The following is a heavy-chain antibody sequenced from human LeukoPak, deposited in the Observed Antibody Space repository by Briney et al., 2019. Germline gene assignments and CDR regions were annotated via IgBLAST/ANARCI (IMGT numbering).Heavy chain of an antibody. CDR2: ISVYNGNT. Sequence: ASVKVSCKTSGYTFNSYGINWVRQAPGQGLEWMGWISVYNGNTNYAQKLQGRVTMTTDTSTSTAYMELRSLRSDDTAVYYCARDYDILTGYYNGRYYYYMDVWGKGTTVTISS. V-gene: IGHV1-18*01. CDR3: ARDYDILTGYYNGRYYYYMDV. CDR1: GYTFNSYG. J-gene: IGHJ6*03. D-gene: IGHD3-9*01.